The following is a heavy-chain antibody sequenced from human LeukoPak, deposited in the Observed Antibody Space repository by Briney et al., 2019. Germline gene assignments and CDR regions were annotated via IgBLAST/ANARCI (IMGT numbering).Heavy chain of an antibody. Sequence: GGSLRLSCAASGFTFSSYAMHWVRQAPGKGLEWVAVISYDGSNKYYADSVKGRFTISRDNSKNTLYLQMNSLRAEDTAVYYCASPGYYGSGADFDYWGQGTLVTVSS. CDR1: GFTFSSYA. V-gene: IGHV3-30-3*02. J-gene: IGHJ4*02. CDR3: ASPGYYGSGADFDY. D-gene: IGHD3-10*01. CDR2: ISYDGSNK.